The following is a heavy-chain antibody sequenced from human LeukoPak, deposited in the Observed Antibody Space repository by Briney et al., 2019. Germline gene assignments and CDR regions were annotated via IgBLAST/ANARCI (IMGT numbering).Heavy chain of an antibody. Sequence: VGSLRLSCAASGLTFSSHAMHWVRQAPGKGLEYVSAIVSNGGNTYYADSVRGRFTISRDNSKDTVYLQMGSLRPEDTAVYYCARGGYYAASDIWGQGALVTVSS. CDR3: ARGGYYAASDI. D-gene: IGHD3-3*01. CDR2: IVSNGGNT. V-gene: IGHV3-64*02. CDR1: GLTFSSHA. J-gene: IGHJ4*02.